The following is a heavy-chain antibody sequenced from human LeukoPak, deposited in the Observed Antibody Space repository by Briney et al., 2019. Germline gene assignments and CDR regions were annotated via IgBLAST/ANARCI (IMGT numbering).Heavy chain of an antibody. D-gene: IGHD1-26*01. J-gene: IGHJ4*02. CDR3: ARLAGAGSYLDY. Sequence: ASVKVSCKASGYTFTNYGITWVRQAPGQGLEWMGWISAYNGNTNYAQKLQGRVTMTTDTSTSTAYMELRSLRSDDTAVYYCARLAGAGSYLDYWGQGTLVTVSS. CDR2: ISAYNGNT. V-gene: IGHV1-18*01. CDR1: GYTFTNYG.